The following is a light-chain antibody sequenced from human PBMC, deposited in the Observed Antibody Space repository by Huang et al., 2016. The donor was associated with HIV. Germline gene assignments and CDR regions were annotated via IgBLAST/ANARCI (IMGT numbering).Light chain of an antibody. V-gene: IGKV3-15*01. Sequence: EIVMTQSPGTMSVSPGERATLSCRASQSISNNLAWYQQRPGQAPRLLIFGASTGATGIPARFSGSASGTGFTLTISSLQGEDSAVYHCQQYNNWPFTFGQGTKLEIK. CDR1: QSISNN. J-gene: IGKJ2*01. CDR2: GAS. CDR3: QQYNNWPFT.